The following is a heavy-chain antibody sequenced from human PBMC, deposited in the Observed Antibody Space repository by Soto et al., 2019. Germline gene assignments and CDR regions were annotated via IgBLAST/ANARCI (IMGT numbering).Heavy chain of an antibody. V-gene: IGHV1-69*12. CDR3: ARAGCTYYYSGMAL. J-gene: IGHJ6*02. CDR1: GGTFSSYA. Sequence: QVQLVQSGAEVKKPGSSVKVSCKASGGTFSSYAISWVRQAPGQGLEWMGGIIPIFGTANYAQKCQGRVTITAHESTSTAYMELSSLISDDTAVYYCARAGCTYYYSGMALSGQGTTVTVSS. CDR2: IIPIFGTA. D-gene: IGHD2-15*01.